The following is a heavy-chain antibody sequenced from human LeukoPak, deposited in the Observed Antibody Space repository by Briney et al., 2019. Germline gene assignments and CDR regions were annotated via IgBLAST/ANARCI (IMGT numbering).Heavy chain of an antibody. J-gene: IGHJ2*01. CDR2: ISSTGSTT. V-gene: IGHV3-48*03. D-gene: IGHD2-2*01. CDR1: GFSFSTSE. Sequence: GGSLRLSCAASGFSFSTSEMNWVRQAPGKGLEWVASISSTGSTTYYADPVQGRFTISRDNAKTSLYLQMSSLRVEDTATYFCARDSDSAMPYCYFDLWGRGTLVTVSS. CDR3: ARDSDSAMPYCYFDL.